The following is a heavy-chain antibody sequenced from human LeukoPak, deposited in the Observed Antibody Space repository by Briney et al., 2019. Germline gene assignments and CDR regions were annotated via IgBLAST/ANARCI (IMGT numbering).Heavy chain of an antibody. J-gene: IGHJ4*02. Sequence: GGSLRLSCAASGFTFSSYSMNWVRQAPGKGLEWVPSISSSSSYIYYADSVKGRFTISRDNSKNTMYLQMSSLRAEDTAVYYCAKIRLEESATGYWGQGTLVTVSS. V-gene: IGHV3-21*04. CDR1: GFTFSSYS. CDR3: AKIRLEESATGY. CDR2: ISSSSSYI. D-gene: IGHD2-15*01.